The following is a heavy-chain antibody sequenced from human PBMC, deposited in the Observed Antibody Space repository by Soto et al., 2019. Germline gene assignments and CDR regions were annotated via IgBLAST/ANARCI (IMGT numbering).Heavy chain of an antibody. CDR2: IYYSGST. Sequence: SETLSLTCTVSGGSISSSSYYWGWIRQPPGKGLEWIGSIYYSGSTYYNPSLKSRVTISVDTSKNQFSLKLSSVTAADTAVYYCARHTYYDLWSGIDYWGQGTLVTVSS. V-gene: IGHV4-39*01. CDR3: ARHTYYDLWSGIDY. CDR1: GGSISSSSYY. D-gene: IGHD3-3*01. J-gene: IGHJ4*02.